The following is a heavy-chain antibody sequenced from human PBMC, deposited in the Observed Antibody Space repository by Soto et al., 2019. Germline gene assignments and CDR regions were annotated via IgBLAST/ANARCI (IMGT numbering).Heavy chain of an antibody. J-gene: IGHJ6*03. CDR3: AREPVRHQLTPELYMDG. CDR2: IHGDNGNT. Sequence: QVHLVQSGAEVKKPGASVKVSCKASGYSFSTYAMNWVRQAPGQGLEWMGWIHGDNGNTKYSQKFQGRVTITRDTSASTFTSYMELSSLRSEDTGVYYCAREPVRHQLTPELYMDGWGEGTTVTVSS. V-gene: IGHV1-3*01. D-gene: IGHD2-2*01. CDR1: GYSFSTYA.